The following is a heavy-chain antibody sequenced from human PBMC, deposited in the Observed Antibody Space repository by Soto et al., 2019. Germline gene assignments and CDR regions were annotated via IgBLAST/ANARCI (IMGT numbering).Heavy chain of an antibody. Sequence: EVQLVESGGGVVQPGGSLRLSCAASGFTFSSYWMHWVRQAPGKGLVWVSRINSDGSSTSYADSVKGRFTISRDNAKNTLYLQMNSLRAEDTAVYYCARGASHDYRPIWGVDYSGQGTLVTVSS. J-gene: IGHJ4*02. D-gene: IGHD3-16*01. V-gene: IGHV3-74*01. CDR3: ARGASHDYRPIWGVDY. CDR2: INSDGSST. CDR1: GFTFSSYW.